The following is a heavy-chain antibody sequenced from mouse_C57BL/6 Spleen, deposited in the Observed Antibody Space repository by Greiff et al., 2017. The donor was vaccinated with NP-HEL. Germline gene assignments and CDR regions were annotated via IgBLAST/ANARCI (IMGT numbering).Heavy chain of an antibody. J-gene: IGHJ1*03. CDR2: IDPENGDT. CDR3: TDYDGYFDV. Sequence: VQLKESGAELVRPGASVKLSCTASGFNIKDDYMHWVKQRPEQGLEWIGWIDPENGDTEYASKFQGKATITADTSSNTAYLQLSSLTSEDTAVYYCTDYDGYFDVWGTGTTVTVSS. CDR1: GFNIKDDY. D-gene: IGHD2-4*01. V-gene: IGHV14-4*01.